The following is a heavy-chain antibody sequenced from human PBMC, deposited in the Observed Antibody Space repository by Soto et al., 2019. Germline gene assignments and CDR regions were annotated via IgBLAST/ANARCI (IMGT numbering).Heavy chain of an antibody. J-gene: IGHJ6*02. CDR1: GFTFNTYG. Sequence: QVQLVESGRGVVQPGGSLRLSCTTSGFTFNTYGMHWVRQAPGKGLEWVAIIWYDGSNKYYADSVKGRFTISRDNSRNTLYLQMNSLRAEDTALYYCARADCTGAYCYSWPFNYGVDGWGQGTTVTVSS. V-gene: IGHV3-33*08. D-gene: IGHD2-15*01. CDR2: IWYDGSNK. CDR3: ARADCTGAYCYSWPFNYGVDG.